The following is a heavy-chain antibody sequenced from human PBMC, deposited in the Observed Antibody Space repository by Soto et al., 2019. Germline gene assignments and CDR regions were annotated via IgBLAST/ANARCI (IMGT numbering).Heavy chain of an antibody. V-gene: IGHV4-30-4*01. Sequence: SETLSLTCTVSGGSISSGDYYWSWIRQPPGKGLEWIGYIYYSGSTYYNPSLKSRVTISVDTSKNQFSLKLSSVTAADTAVYYCARDAPSKGPPQWFDPWGQGTLVTVSS. CDR1: GGSISSGDYY. CDR2: IYYSGST. CDR3: ARDAPSKGPPQWFDP. J-gene: IGHJ5*02.